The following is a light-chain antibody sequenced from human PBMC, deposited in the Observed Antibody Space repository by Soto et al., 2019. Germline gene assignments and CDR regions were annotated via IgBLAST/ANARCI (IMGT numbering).Light chain of an antibody. V-gene: IGKV4-1*01. Sequence: DIVMTQSPDSLTVSLGERATINCKSSQSVLYNPNNMNYLAWFQQKPGPPHKLLIYWASNRESGVPDRFSGSGSGTDFTLTISSLQAEDVAVYYCHQDASSPWTFGQGTKVEI. CDR3: HQDASSPWT. CDR1: QSVLYNPNNMNY. CDR2: WAS. J-gene: IGKJ1*01.